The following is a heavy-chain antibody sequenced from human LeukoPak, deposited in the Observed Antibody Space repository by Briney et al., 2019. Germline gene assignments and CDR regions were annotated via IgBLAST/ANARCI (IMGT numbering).Heavy chain of an antibody. CDR3: AKDATYYYDSGSADL. CDR1: GFTFSSYG. V-gene: IGHV3-33*03. CDR2: IWYDGSNK. J-gene: IGHJ5*02. Sequence: GGSLRLSCAASGFTFSSYGMHWVRQAPGKGLEWVAAIWYDGSNKYYADSVKGRFTISRDNAKNSLYLQMNSLRAEDTALYYCAKDATYYYDSGSADLWGQGTRVTVSS. D-gene: IGHD3-10*01.